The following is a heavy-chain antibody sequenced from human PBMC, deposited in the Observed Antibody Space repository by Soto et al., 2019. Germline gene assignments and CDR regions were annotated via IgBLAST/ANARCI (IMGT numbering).Heavy chain of an antibody. CDR2: IYTSGST. CDR1: GGSIGSYY. Sequence: SETLSLTCTVSGGSIGSYYWSWIRQPAGKGLEWIGRIYTSGSTNYNPSLKSRVTMSVDTSKNQFSLKLSSVTAADTAVYYCARERRYYYDSSGYYYVPLFDYWGQGTLVTVSS. V-gene: IGHV4-4*07. D-gene: IGHD3-22*01. CDR3: ARERRYYYDSSGYYYVPLFDY. J-gene: IGHJ4*02.